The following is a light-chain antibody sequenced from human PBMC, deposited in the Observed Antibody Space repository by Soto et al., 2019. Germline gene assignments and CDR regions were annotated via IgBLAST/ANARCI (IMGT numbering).Light chain of an antibody. CDR3: EKRKNWQVM. J-gene: IGKJ1*01. CDR1: QSVGRY. Sequence: PGERSNLACRASQSVGRYLAWYQQKPGQAPRLLIYDAFNSATGIPARFSGRGSGNDFSLTISSLQPEDFAVYYCEKRKNWQVMLGPGTRVDIK. V-gene: IGKV3-11*01. CDR2: DAF.